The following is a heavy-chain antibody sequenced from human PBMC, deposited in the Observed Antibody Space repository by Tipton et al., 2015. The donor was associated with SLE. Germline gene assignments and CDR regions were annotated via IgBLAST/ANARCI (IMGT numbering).Heavy chain of an antibody. Sequence: TLSLTCTVSGGSISSGDCYWTWIRQLPGKGLEWIGYIYYSGSTSYSSSLKSRVTISVDPSKNQFSLKLRSVTAADTAVYFCARGLGSYSSGWRYYYYYMDVWGKGTTVTVSS. CDR1: GGSISSGDCY. D-gene: IGHD6-25*01. V-gene: IGHV4-30-4*08. CDR2: IYYSGST. CDR3: ARGLGSYSSGWRYYYYYMDV. J-gene: IGHJ6*03.